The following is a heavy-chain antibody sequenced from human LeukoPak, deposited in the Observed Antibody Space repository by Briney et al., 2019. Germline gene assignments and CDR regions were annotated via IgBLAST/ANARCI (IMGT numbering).Heavy chain of an antibody. J-gene: IGHJ4*02. V-gene: IGHV3-21*01. D-gene: IGHD3-16*01. CDR3: TRAPYANKFDY. CDR2: ISSSSSYI. Sequence: PGGSLRLSCAASGFTFSSYSMNWVRQTPGKGLEWVSSISSSSSYIYYADSVKGRFTISRDNAKNSLYLEMNSLRVEDTAVYYCTRAPYANKFDYWGQGTLVTVSS. CDR1: GFTFSSYS.